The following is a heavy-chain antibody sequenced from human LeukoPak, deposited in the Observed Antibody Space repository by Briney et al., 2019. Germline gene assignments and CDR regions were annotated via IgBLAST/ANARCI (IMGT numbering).Heavy chain of an antibody. CDR3: ARRRRPAISPLDY. J-gene: IGHJ4*02. Sequence: SETLSLTCAVYGGSFSGYYWSWIRQPPGKGLEWIGEINHSGSTNYNPSLKSRVTISVDTSKNQFSLKLSSVTAADTAVYYCARRRRPAISPLDYWGQGILVTVSS. V-gene: IGHV4-34*01. CDR2: INHSGST. CDR1: GGSFSGYY. D-gene: IGHD3-9*01.